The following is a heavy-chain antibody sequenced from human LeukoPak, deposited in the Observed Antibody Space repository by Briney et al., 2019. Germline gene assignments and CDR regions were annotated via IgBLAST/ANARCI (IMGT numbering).Heavy chain of an antibody. V-gene: IGHV3-33*06. CDR1: GFTFSSYS. CDR3: AKVGDGDYYLDY. CDR2: IWYDGSNK. D-gene: IGHD4-17*01. J-gene: IGHJ4*02. Sequence: GGSLRLSCAASGFTFSSYSMNWVRQAPGKGLEWVAVIWYDGSNKYYADSVKGRFTISRDNSKNTLYLQMNSLRAEDTAVYYCAKVGDGDYYLDYWGQGTLVTVSS.